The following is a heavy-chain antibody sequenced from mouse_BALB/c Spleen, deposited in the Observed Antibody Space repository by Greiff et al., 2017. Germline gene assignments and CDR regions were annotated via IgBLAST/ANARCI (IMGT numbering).Heavy chain of an antibody. CDR2: ISSGGST. Sequence: DVMLVESGGGLVKPGGSLKLSCAASGFTFSSYAMSWVRQTPEKRLEWVASISSGGSTYYPDSVKGRFTISRDNARNILYLQMSSLRSEDTAMYYCARSSMITTVFAYWGQGTLVTVSA. CDR3: ARSSMITTVFAY. D-gene: IGHD2-4*01. V-gene: IGHV5-6-5*01. CDR1: GFTFSSYA. J-gene: IGHJ3*01.